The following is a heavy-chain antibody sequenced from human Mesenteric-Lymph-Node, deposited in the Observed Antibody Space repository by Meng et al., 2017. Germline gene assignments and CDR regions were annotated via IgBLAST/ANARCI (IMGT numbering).Heavy chain of an antibody. D-gene: IGHD2-21*02. CDR3: ARIPPAYCGGDCFSFAFDI. CDR1: GFTVSSNY. V-gene: IGHV3-53*01. J-gene: IGHJ3*02. CDR2: IYSGGST. Sequence: GESLKISCAASGFTVSSNYMSWVRQAPGKGLEWVSVIYSGGSTYYADSVKGRFTISRDNSKNTLYLQMNSLRAEDTAVYYCARIPPAYCGGDCFSFAFDIWGQGTMVTVSS.